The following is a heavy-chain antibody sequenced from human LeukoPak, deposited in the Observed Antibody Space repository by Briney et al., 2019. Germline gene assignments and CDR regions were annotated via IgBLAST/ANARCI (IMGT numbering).Heavy chain of an antibody. CDR2: INPSGGST. CDR3: AREGPPGLGAVAFDY. J-gene: IGHJ4*02. V-gene: IGHV1-46*01. CDR1: GYTFTGYY. D-gene: IGHD6-19*01. Sequence: ASVKVSCKASGYTFTGYYMHWVRQAPGQGLEWMGIINPSGGSTSYAQKFQGRVTMTRDTSTSTVYMELSSLRSEDTAVYYCAREGPPGLGAVAFDYWGQGTLVTVSS.